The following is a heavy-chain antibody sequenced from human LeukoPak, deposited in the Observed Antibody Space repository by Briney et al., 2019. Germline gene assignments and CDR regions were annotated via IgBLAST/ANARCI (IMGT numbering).Heavy chain of an antibody. Sequence: SETLPLTCTVSGGSISSYYWSWIRQPPGKGLEWIGYIYYSGSTNYNPSLKSRVTISVDTSKNQFSLKLSSVTAADTAVYYCATGIAAAGTFGAFDIWGQGTMVTVPS. J-gene: IGHJ3*02. D-gene: IGHD6-13*01. CDR1: GGSISSYY. CDR3: ATGIAAAGTFGAFDI. V-gene: IGHV4-59*08. CDR2: IYYSGST.